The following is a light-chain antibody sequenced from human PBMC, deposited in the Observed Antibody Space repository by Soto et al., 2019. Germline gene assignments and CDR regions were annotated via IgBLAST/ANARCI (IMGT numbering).Light chain of an antibody. CDR1: SSDVGGYNY. J-gene: IGLJ1*01. V-gene: IGLV2-14*01. CDR3: SSYTSSSTYV. CDR2: EVS. Sequence: QSALTQAASVSGSPGQSITISCTGTSSDVGGYNYVSWYQQHPGKAPKLMIYEVSNRPSGVSNRFSGPKSGNTASLTISGLQAEDEADYYCSSYTSSSTYVFGTGTRSPS.